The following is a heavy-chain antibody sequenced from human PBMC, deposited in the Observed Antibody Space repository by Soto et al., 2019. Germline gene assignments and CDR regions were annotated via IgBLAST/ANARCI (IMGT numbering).Heavy chain of an antibody. Sequence: QVQLVESGGGVVQPGGSLRLSCAASGFTFGRHGMHWVRQAPGKGLEWVAVIGSDGRRASYADSVKGRFTISRDNGQNTLYVQMNSLRAGETAVYYCARDDDYGDNGLDYWGQGTLVTVSS. V-gene: IGHV3-33*01. D-gene: IGHD4-17*01. CDR1: GFTFGRHG. CDR2: IGSDGRRA. CDR3: ARDDDYGDNGLDY. J-gene: IGHJ4*02.